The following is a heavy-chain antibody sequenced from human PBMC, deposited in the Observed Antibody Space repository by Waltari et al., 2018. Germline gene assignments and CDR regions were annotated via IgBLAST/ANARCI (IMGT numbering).Heavy chain of an antibody. Sequence: QLQLQESGPGLVKPSETLSLTCTVSGGYIRSNNHYWGSIRQSPGKGLEWIGSIYYSGTTDYNTSLQIRATISVDTSKNQFSLKLTSVIAADTAMYYCARQGDSYGFFDSWGLGTLVTISS. CDR1: GGYIRSNNHY. CDR3: ARQGDSYGFFDS. J-gene: IGHJ4*02. V-gene: IGHV4-39*01. CDR2: IYYSGTT. D-gene: IGHD5-18*01.